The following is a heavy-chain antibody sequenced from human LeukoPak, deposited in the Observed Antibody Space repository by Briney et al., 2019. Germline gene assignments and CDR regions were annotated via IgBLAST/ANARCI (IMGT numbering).Heavy chain of an antibody. CDR2: ISAYNCNT. Sequence: AAVKVSCKASGYTFTSYGISWVRQAPGQGLEWMGWISAYNCNTNYAQKLQGRVTMTTDTSTSTAYMELRSLRSDDTAVYYCARSDNVDTALSNWGQGTMVTVSS. CDR3: ARSDNVDTALSN. V-gene: IGHV1-18*01. CDR1: GYTFTSYG. J-gene: IGHJ3*01. D-gene: IGHD5-18*01.